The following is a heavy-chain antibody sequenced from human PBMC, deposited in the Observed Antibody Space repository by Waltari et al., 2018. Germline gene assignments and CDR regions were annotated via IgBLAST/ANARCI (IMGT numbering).Heavy chain of an antibody. V-gene: IGHV4-59*01. CDR3: ARDRRYFDY. Sequence: SWIRQPPGKGLEWIGYIYYSGSTNYNPSLKSRVTISVDTSKNQCSLKLSSVTAANTAVYYCARDRRYFDYWGQGTLVTVSS. J-gene: IGHJ4*02. CDR2: IYYSGST.